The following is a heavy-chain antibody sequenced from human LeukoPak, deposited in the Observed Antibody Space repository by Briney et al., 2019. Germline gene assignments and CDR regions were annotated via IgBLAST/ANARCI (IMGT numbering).Heavy chain of an antibody. D-gene: IGHD6-13*01. CDR2: IYYSGST. CDR3: ARGWQGIAAAGTFDY. CDR1: GGSISSYY. V-gene: IGHV4-59*01. Sequence: KTSETLSLTCTVSGGSISSYYWSWIRQPPGKGLEWIGYIYYSGSTNYNPSLKSRVTISVDTSKNQFSLKLSSVTAADTAVYYCARGWQGIAAAGTFDYWGQGTLVTVSS. J-gene: IGHJ4*02.